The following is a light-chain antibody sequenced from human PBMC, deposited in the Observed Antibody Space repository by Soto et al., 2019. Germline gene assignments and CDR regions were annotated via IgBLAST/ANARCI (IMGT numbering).Light chain of an antibody. J-gene: IGKJ1*01. Sequence: DIVMTQSPATLSVSPGDTATLSCRASQSISSSLAWYQQKPGQPPRLLIYAASTRATGVPARFSGSGSGTEFTLTISRLQSEDFAVYYCQQYYNWRPRFGQGTKVDIK. V-gene: IGKV3-15*01. CDR3: QQYYNWRPR. CDR2: AAS. CDR1: QSISSS.